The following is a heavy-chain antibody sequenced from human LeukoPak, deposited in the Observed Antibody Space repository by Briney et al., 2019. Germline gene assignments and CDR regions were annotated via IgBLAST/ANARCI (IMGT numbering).Heavy chain of an antibody. D-gene: IGHD3-22*01. Sequence: SETLSLTCAVYGGSFSGYYWSWIRQPPGKGLEWIGEINHSGSTNYNPSLKSRVTMTRDTSTSTVYMELSSLRSEDTAVYYCARVAVGITMTPRDAFDIWGQGTMVTVSS. J-gene: IGHJ3*02. CDR3: ARVAVGITMTPRDAFDI. CDR1: GGSFSGYY. V-gene: IGHV4-34*10. CDR2: INHSGST.